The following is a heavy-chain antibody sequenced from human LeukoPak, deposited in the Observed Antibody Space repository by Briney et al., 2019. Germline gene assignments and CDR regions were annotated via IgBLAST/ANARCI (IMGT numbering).Heavy chain of an antibody. Sequence: GASVKVSCKASGGSFSSYALSWVRQAPGQGLEWMGGIIPLFGTANYAQKFQGRVTITADESTSTAYMELSSLRSEDTAVYYCARLEDYGSFRDAFDIWAQGTMVTVSS. V-gene: IGHV1-69*01. CDR3: ARLEDYGSFRDAFDI. D-gene: IGHD4-17*01. CDR1: GGSFSSYA. J-gene: IGHJ3*02. CDR2: IIPLFGTA.